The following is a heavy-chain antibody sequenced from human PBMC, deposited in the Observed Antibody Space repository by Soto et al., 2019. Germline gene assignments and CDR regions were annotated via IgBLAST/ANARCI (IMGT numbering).Heavy chain of an antibody. J-gene: IGHJ6*02. CDR2: ISYDGSNK. CDR1: GFTFSSYA. D-gene: IGHD4-17*01. Sequence: QVQLVESGGGVVQPGRSLRLSCAASGFTFSSYAMHWVRQAPGKGLEWVAVISYDGSNKYYADSVKGRFTISRDNYKNTLYLQMNSLRAEDTAVYYCARDLSSDYGDYANYYYYGMDVWGQGTTVTVSS. CDR3: ARDLSSDYGDYANYYYYGMDV. V-gene: IGHV3-30-3*01.